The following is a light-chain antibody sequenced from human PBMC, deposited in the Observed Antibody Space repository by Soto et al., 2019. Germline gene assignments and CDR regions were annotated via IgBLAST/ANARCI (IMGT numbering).Light chain of an antibody. CDR3: RSYTSSSPRV. Sequence: QSALTQPASVSGSPGQSITISCTGTSSDVGGYNYVSWYQQHPGKAPKLMIYDVSNRPSWVSNRFSGAKSGNTASLTISGLQAEDEDDYFCRSYTSSSPRVFGTGTKLTVL. CDR1: SSDVGGYNY. CDR2: DVS. V-gene: IGLV2-14*01. J-gene: IGLJ1*01.